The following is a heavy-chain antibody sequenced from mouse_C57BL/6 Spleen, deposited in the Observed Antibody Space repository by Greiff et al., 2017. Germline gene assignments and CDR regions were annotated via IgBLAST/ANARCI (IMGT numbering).Heavy chain of an antibody. CDR2: ISSGSSTS. J-gene: IGHJ2*01. CDR1: GFTFSDYG. Sequence: VKLVESGGGLVKPGGSLKLSCAASGFTFSDYGMHWVRPAPEKGLEWVAYISSGSSTSYYADTVKGRFTISRDNAKNTLCLQMTSLRSEDTAMYYCARNYGSSYCDYWGQGTTLTVSS. CDR3: ARNYGSSYCDY. D-gene: IGHD1-1*01. V-gene: IGHV5-17*01.